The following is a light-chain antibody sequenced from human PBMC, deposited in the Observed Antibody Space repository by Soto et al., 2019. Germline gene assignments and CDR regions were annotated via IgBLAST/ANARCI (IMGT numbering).Light chain of an antibody. V-gene: IGKV1-9*01. CDR3: QQLNSYPLT. Sequence: DTQLTQSPSLLSASVGDTVTITCRASEGISSYLAWYQQKPGKGPKLLVYLAATLQSGVPSRFSGSGSGKEFTLTISSLKPEDFATYYCQQLNSYPLTFGGGTKVEVK. CDR1: EGISSY. CDR2: LAA. J-gene: IGKJ4*01.